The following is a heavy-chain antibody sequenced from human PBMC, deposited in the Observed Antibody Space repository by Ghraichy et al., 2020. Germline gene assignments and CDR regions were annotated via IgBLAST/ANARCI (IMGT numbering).Heavy chain of an antibody. J-gene: IGHJ4*02. D-gene: IGHD3-22*01. Sequence: SQTLSLTCTVSGGSISSYYWSWIRQPPGKGLEWIGYIYYSGSTNYNPSLKSRVTISVDTSKNQFSLKLSSVTAADTAVYYCARGSRDPGYYDSSGYFFDYWGQGTLVTVSS. CDR3: ARGSRDPGYYDSSGYFFDY. V-gene: IGHV4-59*01. CDR2: IYYSGST. CDR1: GGSISSYY.